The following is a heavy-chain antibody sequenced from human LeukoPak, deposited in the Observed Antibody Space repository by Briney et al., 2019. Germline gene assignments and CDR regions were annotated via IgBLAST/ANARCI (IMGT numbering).Heavy chain of an antibody. D-gene: IGHD1-26*01. J-gene: IGHJ3*02. CDR1: GFTFSSYA. CDR3: AKGTGIVGATSDAFDI. CDR2: ISGSGGST. Sequence: GGSLRLSCAASGFTFSSYAMSWVRQAPGKGLEWVSAISGSGGSTYYADSVKGRFTISRDNSKNTLYLQMNSLRAEDTAVYCCAKGTGIVGATSDAFDIWGQGTMVTVSS. V-gene: IGHV3-23*01.